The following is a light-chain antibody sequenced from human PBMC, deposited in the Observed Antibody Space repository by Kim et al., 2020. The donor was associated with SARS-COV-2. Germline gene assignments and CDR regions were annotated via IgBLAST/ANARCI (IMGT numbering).Light chain of an antibody. CDR1: SSNIGSSA. Sequence: QSVLTQPPSASGTPGQRVTISCSGSSSNIGSSAVNWYQHVPGTAPRLLIHSDNERPSGVPDRFSGSKSGTSASLAISGLQSEDETDYYCATWDDSRSGWVFGGGTQLTVL. V-gene: IGLV1-44*01. CDR3: ATWDDSRSGWV. CDR2: SDN. J-gene: IGLJ3*02.